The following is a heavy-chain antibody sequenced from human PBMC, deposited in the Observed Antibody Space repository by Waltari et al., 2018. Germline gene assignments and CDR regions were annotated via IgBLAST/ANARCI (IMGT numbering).Heavy chain of an antibody. CDR1: GYTFTRYA. J-gene: IGHJ6*02. V-gene: IGHV1-3*01. CDR2: INAGNGNT. D-gene: IGHD2-15*01. Sequence: QVQLVQSGAEVKKPGASVKVSCKASGYTFTRYAMHWVRQAPGQRLEWMGWINAGNGNTKYSQKFQGRVTITRDTSASTAYMELSSLRSEDTAVYYCARGHCSGGSCYPDYYGMDVWGQGTTVTVSS. CDR3: ARGHCSGGSCYPDYYGMDV.